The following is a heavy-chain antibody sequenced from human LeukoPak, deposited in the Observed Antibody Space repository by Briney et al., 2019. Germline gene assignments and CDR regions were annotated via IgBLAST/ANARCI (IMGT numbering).Heavy chain of an antibody. J-gene: IGHJ4*02. Sequence: GGSLRLSCAASGFTFSSYAMHWVRQAPGKGLEWVAVISYDGSNKYYADSVKGRFTISRDNSRNTLYLQMNSLRAEDTAVYSCARDPDYSNYYYFDYWGQGTLVTVSS. D-gene: IGHD4-11*01. CDR1: GFTFSSYA. V-gene: IGHV3-30-3*01. CDR2: ISYDGSNK. CDR3: ARDPDYSNYYYFDY.